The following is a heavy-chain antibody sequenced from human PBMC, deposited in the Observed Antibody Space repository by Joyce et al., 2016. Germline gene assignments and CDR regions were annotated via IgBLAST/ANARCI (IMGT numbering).Heavy chain of an antibody. CDR3: SRDQGSSYYNPS. V-gene: IGHV4-4*07. CDR1: SGSITSYY. CDR2: IYIGGSG. Sequence: QVQLQESGPGLVKPSETLSLTCTVSSGSITSYYWSWIRQPAGKGLEWIGRIYIGGSGSYNPSLKRRVTMSTDTSKNQVSLKLNSVTAADTAVYYCSRDQGSSYYNPSWGRGILVTVSS. J-gene: IGHJ5*02. D-gene: IGHD3-10*01.